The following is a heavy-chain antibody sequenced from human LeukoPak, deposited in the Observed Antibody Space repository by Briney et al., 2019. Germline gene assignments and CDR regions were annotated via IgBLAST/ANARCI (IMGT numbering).Heavy chain of an antibody. D-gene: IGHD3-16*02. V-gene: IGHV1-46*01. CDR1: GYTFTSYY. Sequence: GASVNVSCKASGYTFTSYYMHWVGQAPGQGLEWVGIINPSGGSTSYAQKFQGRVTMTRDTSTSTVHMELSRLRSEDTAVYYCARAHGWIDYDYVWGSYRLDYWGQGTLVTVSS. J-gene: IGHJ4*02. CDR3: ARAHGWIDYDYVWGSYRLDY. CDR2: INPSGGST.